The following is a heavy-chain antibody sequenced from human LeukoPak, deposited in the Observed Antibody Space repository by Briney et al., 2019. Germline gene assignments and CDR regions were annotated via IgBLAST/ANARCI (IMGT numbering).Heavy chain of an antibody. Sequence: GGSLRLSCVASGFPLTFSTYNMKWVRQAPGKGLEWISYISNVGSTIYYADSVRGRFTISQDNAKNSLYLQMNGLRAEDAAVYYCARELYRGLGNWFDPWGQGTLVTVSS. CDR1: GFPLTFSTYN. CDR3: ARELYRGLGNWFDP. V-gene: IGHV3-48*04. J-gene: IGHJ5*02. D-gene: IGHD3-10*01. CDR2: ISNVGSTI.